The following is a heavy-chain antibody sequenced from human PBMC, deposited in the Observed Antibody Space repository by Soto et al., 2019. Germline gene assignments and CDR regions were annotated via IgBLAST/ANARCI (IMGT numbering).Heavy chain of an antibody. D-gene: IGHD3-10*01. CDR3: ASARTYYGSGSYYYYYYGMDV. CDR1: GYTFTSYY. CDR2: INPSGGST. J-gene: IGHJ6*02. V-gene: IGHV1-46*01. Sequence: ASVKVSCKASGYTFTSYYMHWVRQAPGQGLEWMGIINPSGGSTSYAQKFQGRVTMTRDTSISTAYMELSSLRSEDTAVYYCASARTYYGSGSYYYYYYGMDVWGQGTTVTVSS.